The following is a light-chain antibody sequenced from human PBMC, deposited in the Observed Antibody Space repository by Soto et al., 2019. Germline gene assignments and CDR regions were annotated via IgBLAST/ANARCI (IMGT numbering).Light chain of an antibody. CDR1: QSISSW. CDR2: DAS. V-gene: IGKV1-5*01. CDR3: LQHLRYPLT. Sequence: DIQMTQSPSTLSASVGDRVTGTCRASQSISSWLAWYQQKPGKAPKLLIYDASSLESGVPSRFSGSGSGTEFTLTISSLQPEDFATYYCLQHLRYPLTFGGGTKVDIK. J-gene: IGKJ4*01.